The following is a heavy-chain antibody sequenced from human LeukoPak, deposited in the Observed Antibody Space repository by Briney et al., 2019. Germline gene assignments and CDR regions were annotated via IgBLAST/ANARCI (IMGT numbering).Heavy chain of an antibody. J-gene: IGHJ4*02. CDR2: ISYDGSNK. V-gene: IGHV3-30*18. CDR1: GFTFSSYG. CDR3: AKDSSRIDSHFDC. Sequence: PGWSLRLSCAASGFTFSSYGMHWVRQAPGKGLEWVAVISYDGSNKYYADSVKGRFTISRDNSKNTLYLQMNSPRAEDTAVYYCAKDSSRIDSHFDCWGQGTLVTVSS. D-gene: IGHD2/OR15-2a*01.